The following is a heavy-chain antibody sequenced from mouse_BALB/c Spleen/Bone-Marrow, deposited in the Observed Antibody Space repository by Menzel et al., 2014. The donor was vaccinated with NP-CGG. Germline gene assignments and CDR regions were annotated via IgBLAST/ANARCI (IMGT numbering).Heavy chain of an antibody. CDR3: AYYRYDVNY. CDR2: IAPGSGST. V-gene: IGHV1S41*01. D-gene: IGHD2-14*01. Sequence: DLVKPGASVKLSCKASGYTFTSYWINWIKQRPGQGLEWIGRIAPGSGSTYYNEMFKGKAILTVDTSSSTAYIQLSSLSSEDSADYFCAYYRYDVNYWGQGTTLTVSS. CDR1: GYTFTSYW. J-gene: IGHJ2*01.